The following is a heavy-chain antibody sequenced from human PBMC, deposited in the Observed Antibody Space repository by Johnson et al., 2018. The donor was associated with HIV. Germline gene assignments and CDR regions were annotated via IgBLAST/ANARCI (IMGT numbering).Heavy chain of an antibody. CDR2: ISSDGSGK. D-gene: IGHD5-24*01. CDR1: EFTFSSYA. V-gene: IGHV3-30*04. J-gene: IGHJ3*02. Sequence: QVQLVESGGGVVQPGRSLRLSCAASEFTFSSYAFHWVRQAPGKGLEWVALISSDGSGKYYADSVKGRSTISRDNSKNTLYLQMHSLTPEDTAVYYCAKDGDDGDGPDGTKGAFDIWGQGTMVTVSS. CDR3: AKDGDDGDGPDGTKGAFDI.